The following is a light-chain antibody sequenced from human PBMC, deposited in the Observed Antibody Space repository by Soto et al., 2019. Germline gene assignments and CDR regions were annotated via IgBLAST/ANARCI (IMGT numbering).Light chain of an antibody. J-gene: IGKJ5*01. CDR3: QQRSNRPLT. V-gene: IGKV3-11*01. CDR2: DTS. Sequence: EIVLTQSPGTLSLSPGEGATLSCRASQSVSSYLAWYQQKPGQAPRLLIYDTSIRASGIPARFSGSGSGTDFTLTISSLDPEDFAVYYCQQRSNRPLTFGQGTRLEIK. CDR1: QSVSSY.